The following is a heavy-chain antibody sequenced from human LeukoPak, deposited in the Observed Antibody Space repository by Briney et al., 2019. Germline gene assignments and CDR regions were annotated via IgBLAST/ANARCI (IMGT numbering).Heavy chain of an antibody. J-gene: IGHJ4*02. CDR2: IYYSGNT. CDR1: GGSIFSYY. V-gene: IGHV4-59*08. Sequence: SETLSLTSTVSGGSIFSYYWGWIRQPPGKGLEWIGYIYYSGNTNYNPSLKSRVTISVDTSKNQFSLKLSSVTAADTAVYYCARQRGSSSQLRYFLHWPRETLDTVSS. CDR3: ARQRGSSSQLRYFLH. D-gene: IGHD6-6*01.